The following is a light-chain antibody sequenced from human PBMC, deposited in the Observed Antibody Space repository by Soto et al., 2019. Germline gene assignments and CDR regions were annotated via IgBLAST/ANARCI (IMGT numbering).Light chain of an antibody. J-gene: IGLJ2*01. Sequence: QSALTQPRSVSGPPGQSVSISCSGTSSDVGTYNYVSWYQQHPGKAPKLMIYDVSKRPSGVPDRFSGSKSGNTASLTISGRQAEEEADDYCCSYSGGYTHAVFGGGTQLTVL. CDR2: DVS. CDR1: SSDVGTYNY. V-gene: IGLV2-11*01. CDR3: CSYSGGYTHAV.